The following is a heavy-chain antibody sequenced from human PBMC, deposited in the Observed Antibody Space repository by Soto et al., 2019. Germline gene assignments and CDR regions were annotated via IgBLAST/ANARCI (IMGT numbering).Heavy chain of an antibody. Sequence: QVQLQESGPGLVKPSGTLSLTCAVSGGSISDNNWWSWVRQPPGKGLEWIGEIYHRGTTNYRPSRRGRVTISMDKSKNQISLTLDSVTAADSAAYYCARHIGVTGTRGFAYWGQGILVTVSP. J-gene: IGHJ4*02. CDR3: ARHIGVTGTRGFAY. V-gene: IGHV4-4*02. CDR1: GGSISDNNW. CDR2: IYHRGTT. D-gene: IGHD6-19*01.